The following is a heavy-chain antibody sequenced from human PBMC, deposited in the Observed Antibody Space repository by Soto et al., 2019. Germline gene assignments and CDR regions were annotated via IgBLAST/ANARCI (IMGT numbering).Heavy chain of an antibody. D-gene: IGHD2-21*01. J-gene: IGHJ5*02. CDR3: ARQPTTGDTDLWFDP. CDR2: IYYSGST. Sequence: SETLSLTCTVSGGSISSGGYYWSWIRQHPGKGLEWIGYIYYSGSTYYNPSLESRVTVSVDTSKNEFSLKLRSVTAADTAVYYCARQPTTGDTDLWFDPWGQGTLVTVSS. CDR1: GGSISSGGYY. V-gene: IGHV4-39*01.